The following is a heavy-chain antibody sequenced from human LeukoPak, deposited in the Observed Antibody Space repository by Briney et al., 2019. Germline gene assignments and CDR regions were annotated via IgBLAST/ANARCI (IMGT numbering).Heavy chain of an antibody. V-gene: IGHV3-23*01. J-gene: IGHJ4*02. Sequence: GGSLRLSCAASGFTFSSYAMSWVRQAPGKGLEWVSAISGSGGSTYYTDSVKGRFTISGDNSKNTLYLQMNSLRAEDTAVYYCAKGFMRIAAAGLGSGYWGQGTLVTVSS. CDR1: GFTFSSYA. D-gene: IGHD6-13*01. CDR2: ISGSGGST. CDR3: AKGFMRIAAAGLGSGY.